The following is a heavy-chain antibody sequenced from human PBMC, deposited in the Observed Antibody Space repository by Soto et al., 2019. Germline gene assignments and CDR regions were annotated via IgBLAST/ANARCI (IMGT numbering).Heavy chain of an antibody. J-gene: IGHJ4*02. Sequence: SETLSLTCTVSGGSISSGDYYWSWIRQPPGKGLEWIGYIYYSGSTYYNPSLKSRVTISVDTSKNQFSLKLSSVTAADTAVYYCARDADYYDSSGYYPLPLWGQGTLVTVSS. CDR1: GGSISSGDYY. CDR2: IYYSGST. V-gene: IGHV4-30-4*01. CDR3: ARDADYYDSSGYYPLPL. D-gene: IGHD3-22*01.